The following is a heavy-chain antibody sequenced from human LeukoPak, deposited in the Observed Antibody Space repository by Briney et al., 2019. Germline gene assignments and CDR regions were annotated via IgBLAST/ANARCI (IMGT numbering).Heavy chain of an antibody. CDR2: IKSKTDGGTT. D-gene: IGHD3-3*01. CDR3: TAPLYYDFWSASPGGDWFDP. Sequence: GGSLRLSCAASGFTFSNAWMNWVRQAPGKGLEWVGRIKSKTDGGTTDYAAPVKGRFTISRDDSKNTLYLQMNSLKTEDTAVYYCTAPLYYDFWSASPGGDWFDPWGQGTLVTVSS. V-gene: IGHV3-15*07. CDR1: GFTFSNAW. J-gene: IGHJ5*02.